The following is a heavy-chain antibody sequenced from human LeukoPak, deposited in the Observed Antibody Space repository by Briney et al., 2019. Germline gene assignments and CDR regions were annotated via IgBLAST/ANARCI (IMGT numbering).Heavy chain of an antibody. D-gene: IGHD1-26*01. CDR1: GYSFTNNW. CDR2: IHPGNSDT. Sequence: GESLKISCKASGYSFTNNWIGWVRQRPGKGLEWMGIIHPGNSDTRYSPSFQGQVTISADKSISTAYLQWGSLEASDTAIYYCTRRSPRGTYLDYWGQGTLVSVSS. CDR3: TRRSPRGTYLDY. J-gene: IGHJ4*02. V-gene: IGHV5-51*01.